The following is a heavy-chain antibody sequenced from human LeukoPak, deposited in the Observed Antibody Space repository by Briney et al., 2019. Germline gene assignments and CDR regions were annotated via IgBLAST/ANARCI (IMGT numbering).Heavy chain of an antibody. J-gene: IGHJ4*02. Sequence: SVKVSCKASGGTFSSYAISWVRQAPGQGLEWMGGIIPIFGTANYAQKFQGRVTITADKSTDTAYMELSSLRSEDTAVYYCATSVYYYDSSGPRSYFDYWGQGTLVTVSS. CDR2: IIPIFGTA. CDR1: GGTFSSYA. CDR3: ATSVYYYDSSGPRSYFDY. V-gene: IGHV1-69*06. D-gene: IGHD3-22*01.